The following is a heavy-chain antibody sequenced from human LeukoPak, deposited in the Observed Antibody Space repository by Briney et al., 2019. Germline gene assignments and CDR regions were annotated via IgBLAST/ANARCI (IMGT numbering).Heavy chain of an antibody. J-gene: IGHJ4*02. V-gene: IGHV3-21*01. CDR1: GFTFSSYW. D-gene: IGHD4-17*01. Sequence: GGSLRLSCAASGFTFSSYWMSWVRQAPGKGLEWVSSISSSSSYIYYADSVEGRFTISRDNAKNSLYLQMNSLRAEDTAVYYCASHLVTTTFLDYWGEGTLVTVSS. CDR3: ASHLVTTTFLDY. CDR2: ISSSSSYI.